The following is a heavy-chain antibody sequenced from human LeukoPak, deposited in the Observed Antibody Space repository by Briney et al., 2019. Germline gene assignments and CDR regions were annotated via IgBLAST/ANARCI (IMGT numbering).Heavy chain of an antibody. V-gene: IGHV4-59*08. CDR2: IYYSGST. Sequence: PSETLSLTCTVSGGSISSYYWSWIRQPPGKGLEWIGYIYYSGSTNYNPSLKSRVTISVDTSKNQFPLKLSSVTAADTVVYYCASHPYDISQFDPWGQGTLVTVSS. CDR1: GGSISSYY. J-gene: IGHJ5*02. D-gene: IGHD3-9*01. CDR3: ASHPYDISQFDP.